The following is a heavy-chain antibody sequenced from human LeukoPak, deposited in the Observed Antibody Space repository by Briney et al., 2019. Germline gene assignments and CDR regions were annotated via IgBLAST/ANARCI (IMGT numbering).Heavy chain of an antibody. CDR1: GFTFSSYS. CDR3: ARDYYDSSSSPFDY. CDR2: ISSTSSTI. D-gene: IGHD3-22*01. J-gene: IGHJ4*02. Sequence: GGSLRLSCAASGFTFSSYSMNWVRQAPGKGLEWLSYISSTSSTIKYADSVKGRFTISRDNAKNSVYLQMNSLRAEDTAVYYCARDYYDSSSSPFDYWGQGTLVTVSS. V-gene: IGHV3-48*01.